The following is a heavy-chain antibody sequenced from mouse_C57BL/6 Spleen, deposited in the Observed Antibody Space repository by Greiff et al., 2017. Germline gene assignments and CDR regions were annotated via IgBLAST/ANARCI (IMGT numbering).Heavy chain of an antibody. D-gene: IGHD2-3*01. V-gene: IGHV1-59*01. CDR3: ARGVTSMDY. Sequence: VQLQQPGAELVRPGTSVKLSCKATGYTFTCYWMHWVKQRPGQGLEWIGVIDPTDSYTNYNQKFKGKATLTVDTSSSTAYMQLSSLTSEDSAVFYCARGVTSMDYWGQGTSVTVSA. CDR2: IDPTDSYT. CDR1: GYTFTCYW. J-gene: IGHJ4*01.